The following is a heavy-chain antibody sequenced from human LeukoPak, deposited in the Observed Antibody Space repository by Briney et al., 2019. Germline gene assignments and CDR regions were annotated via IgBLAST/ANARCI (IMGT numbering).Heavy chain of an antibody. V-gene: IGHV3-49*03. CDR1: GFTFGDYG. J-gene: IGHJ4*02. Sequence: GSLRLSCTASGFTFGDYGMSWFRQAPGKGLEWVGFIRSEAHDTTPQYGASVKGRFTISKDDSRRTAFLQMSSLKTEDTAVYYCSRAAGYDFILEYWGQGTLVTVSS. CDR3: SRAAGYDFILEY. CDR2: IRSEAHDTTP. D-gene: IGHD5-12*01.